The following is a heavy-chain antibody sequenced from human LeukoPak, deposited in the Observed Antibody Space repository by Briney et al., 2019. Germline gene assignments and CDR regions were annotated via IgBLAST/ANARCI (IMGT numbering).Heavy chain of an antibody. CDR3: ATVVPGDSGFDY. CDR2: ISAYNGNT. D-gene: IGHD3-10*01. CDR1: GYTFTSYG. J-gene: IGHJ4*02. V-gene: IGHV1-18*01. Sequence: GASVKVSCKASGYTFTSYGISWVRQAPGQGLEWMGWISAYNGNTNYAQKFQGRVTMTEDTSTDTAYMELSSLRSEDTAVYYCATVVPGDSGFDYWGQGTLVTVSS.